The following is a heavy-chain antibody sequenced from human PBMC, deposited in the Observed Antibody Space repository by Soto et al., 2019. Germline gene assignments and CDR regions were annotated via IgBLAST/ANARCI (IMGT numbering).Heavy chain of an antibody. CDR3: VSRIPSWVFDY. CDR2: MYAGGDT. V-gene: IGHV3-53*01. CDR1: GLSVSDNY. Sequence: AGGSLRLSCGASGLSVSDNYMGWVRQAPGRGLEWVSVMYAGGDTHYADSVKGRFTISRDKSENTLYLQMNSLRDEDTGVYFCVSRIPSWVFDYWGLGTLVTV. J-gene: IGHJ4*01. D-gene: IGHD2-21*01.